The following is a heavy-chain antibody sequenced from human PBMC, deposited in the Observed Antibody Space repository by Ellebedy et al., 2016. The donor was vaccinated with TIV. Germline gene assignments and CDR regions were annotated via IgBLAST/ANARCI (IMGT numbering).Heavy chain of an antibody. J-gene: IGHJ5*02. Sequence: SETLSLXXAVYGGSFSGYYWSWIRQPPGKGLEWIGEINHSGSTNYNPSLKSRVTISADTSKNQFSLKVTSMSAADTAVYYCTRRSTSGPYNWFDPWGQGTLVTVSS. V-gene: IGHV4-34*01. CDR3: TRRSTSGPYNWFDP. CDR2: INHSGST. D-gene: IGHD6-19*01. CDR1: GGSFSGYY.